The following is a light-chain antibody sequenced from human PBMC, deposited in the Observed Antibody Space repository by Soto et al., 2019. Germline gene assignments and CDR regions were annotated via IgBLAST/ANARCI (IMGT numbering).Light chain of an antibody. Sequence: EIVLTQSPGTLSLSSGERATLSCRASHSVSSTYLAWYQQKPGQAPRLLIYGASSRATGIPDRFSGSGSGTDFTLTINRLEPEDFAVYYCQLYDSSPRTFGQGTKLEIK. CDR1: HSVSSTY. J-gene: IGKJ2*01. CDR3: QLYDSSPRT. V-gene: IGKV3-20*01. CDR2: GAS.